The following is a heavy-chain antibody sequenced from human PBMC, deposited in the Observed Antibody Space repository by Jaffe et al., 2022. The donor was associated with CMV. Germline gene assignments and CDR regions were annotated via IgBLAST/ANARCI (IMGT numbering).Heavy chain of an antibody. CDR2: ISSSSSYI. J-gene: IGHJ4*02. Sequence: EVQLVESGGGLVKPGGSLRLSCAASGFTFSSYSMNWVRQAPGKGLEWVSSISSSSSYIYYADSVKGRFTISRDNAKNSLYLQMNSLRAEDTAVYYCARYPTLKVVEYFDYWGQGTLVTVSS. D-gene: IGHD3-16*02. V-gene: IGHV3-21*01. CDR3: ARYPTLKVVEYFDY. CDR1: GFTFSSYS.